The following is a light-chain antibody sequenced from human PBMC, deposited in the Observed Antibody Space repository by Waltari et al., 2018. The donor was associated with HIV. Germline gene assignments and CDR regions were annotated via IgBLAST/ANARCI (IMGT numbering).Light chain of an antibody. V-gene: IGLV4-69*01. J-gene: IGLJ2*01. CDR2: VNSDGSH. CDR1: SGHINYA. Sequence: QLVLTQSPSASASLRASVKLTCTLSSGHINYAIAWHQHRPEKGPRYLMRVNSDGSHIKGDGIPDRFSGSSSGAERYLIISSLQSEDEADYYCAAWDDSLSGLVFGGGTKLTVL. CDR3: AAWDDSLSGLV.